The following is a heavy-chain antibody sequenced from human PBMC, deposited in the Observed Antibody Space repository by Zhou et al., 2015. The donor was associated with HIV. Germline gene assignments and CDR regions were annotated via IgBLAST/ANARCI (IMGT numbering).Heavy chain of an antibody. CDR3: ARSGENTRYYYYGMDV. Sequence: QVQLVQSGAEVKKPGSSVKVSCKASGGTFSSYTISWVRQAPGQGLEWMGRIIPILGIANYAQKFQGRVTITADKSTSTAYMELSSLRSEDTAVYYCARSGENTRYYYYGMDVWGQGTTVTVSS. V-gene: IGHV1-69*02. J-gene: IGHJ6*02. CDR1: GGTFSSYT. D-gene: IGHD2/OR15-2a*01. CDR2: IIPILGIA.